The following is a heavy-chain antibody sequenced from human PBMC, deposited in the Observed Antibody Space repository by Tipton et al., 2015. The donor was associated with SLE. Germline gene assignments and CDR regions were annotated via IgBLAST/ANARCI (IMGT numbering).Heavy chain of an antibody. CDR2: IYYSGST. Sequence: TLSLTCTVSGGSISSGGYYWSWIRQHPGKGLEWIGYIYYSGSTNYNPSLKSRVTISVDTSKNQFSLKLGSVTAADTAVYYCARSSLDIEARYVDYWGQGTLVTVSS. CDR3: ARSSLDIEARYVDY. CDR1: GGSISSGGYY. V-gene: IGHV4-31*03. D-gene: IGHD5-12*01. J-gene: IGHJ4*02.